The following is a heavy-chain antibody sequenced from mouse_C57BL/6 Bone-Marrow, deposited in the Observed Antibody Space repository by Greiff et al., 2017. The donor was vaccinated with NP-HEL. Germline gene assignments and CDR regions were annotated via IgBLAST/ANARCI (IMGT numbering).Heavy chain of an antibody. CDR2: INPNNGGT. Sequence: VQLKQSGPELVKPGASVKIPCKASGYTFTDYNMDWVKQSHGKSLEWIGDINPNNGGTIYNQKFKGKATLTVDKSSSTAYMELRSLTSEDTAVYYCALYDESGRGSWFAYWGQGTLVTVSA. D-gene: IGHD2-4*01. CDR1: GYTFTDYN. V-gene: IGHV1-18*01. CDR3: ALYDESGRGSWFAY. J-gene: IGHJ3*01.